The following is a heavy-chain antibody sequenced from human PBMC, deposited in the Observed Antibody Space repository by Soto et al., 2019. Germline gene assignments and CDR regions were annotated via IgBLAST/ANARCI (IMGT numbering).Heavy chain of an antibody. Sequence: EVQLLESGGGLVQPGASLRLSCAASGFTFGTYAMSWVRQVPGKGLEWVSTIRGSGTSTYYADSVKGRFTISRDTSKNTLYLQMNSLKLEDTAVYYCANPSHHYESRATVVGWGQGTRVTVSS. CDR1: GFTFGTYA. CDR2: IRGSGTST. V-gene: IGHV3-23*01. CDR3: ANPSHHYESRATVVG. D-gene: IGHD3-22*01. J-gene: IGHJ4*02.